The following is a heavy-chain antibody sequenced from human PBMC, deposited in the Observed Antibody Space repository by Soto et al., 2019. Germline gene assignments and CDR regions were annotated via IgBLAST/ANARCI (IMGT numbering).Heavy chain of an antibody. Sequence: GASVKVSCKASGYTFTSYDINWVRQATGQGLEWMGWMNPNSGNTGYAQKFQGRVTMTGNTSISTAYMELSSLRSEDTAVYYCAITRGYCSGGSCPDAFDIWGKGPMVTVS. CDR2: MNPNSGNT. V-gene: IGHV1-8*01. D-gene: IGHD2-15*01. CDR1: GYTFTSYD. CDR3: AITRGYCSGGSCPDAFDI. J-gene: IGHJ3*02.